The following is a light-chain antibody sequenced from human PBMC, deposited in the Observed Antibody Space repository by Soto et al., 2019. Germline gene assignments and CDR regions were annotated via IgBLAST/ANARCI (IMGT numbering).Light chain of an antibody. CDR2: EIT. Sequence: QSALTQPASVSGSPGQSITISCTGTSSDVGAYNYVSWYQQHPGKVPKLIIYEITNRPSGVSNRFSGSKSGNTASLTISGLQAEDEADYYCSSHTTSPSVVFGGGTKLTVL. CDR3: SSHTTSPSVV. J-gene: IGLJ2*01. CDR1: SSDVGAYNY. V-gene: IGLV2-14*01.